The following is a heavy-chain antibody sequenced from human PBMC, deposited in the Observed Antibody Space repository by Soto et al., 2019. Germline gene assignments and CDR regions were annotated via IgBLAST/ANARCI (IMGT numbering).Heavy chain of an antibody. CDR1: GFSFSSYW. D-gene: IGHD3-22*01. CDR2: IKEDGSQK. CDR3: ARGDYYDSSGPFSDAYDI. V-gene: IGHV3-7*04. J-gene: IGHJ3*02. Sequence: GGSLRLACAASGFSFSSYWMSWVRQAPGKGLEWVANIKEDGSQKWYVDSVKGRFTVSRDNAKNSLYLQMNSLRAEDTAVYYCARGDYYDSSGPFSDAYDIWGQGNPGHRLL.